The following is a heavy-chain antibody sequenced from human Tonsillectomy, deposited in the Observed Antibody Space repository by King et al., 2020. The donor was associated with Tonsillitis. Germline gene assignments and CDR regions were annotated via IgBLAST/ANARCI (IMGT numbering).Heavy chain of an antibody. D-gene: IGHD3-16*02. CDR1: GFSFNNYG. Sequence: VQLVQSGGGVVQPGGSLRLSCAASGFSFNNYGIHWVRQAPGKGLEGGAFIRFDGSNKYYADSVKGRFTISRDNSKNTLYLQMNSLRAEDTAVYYCAIERILIPFGGVIYMSWLDPWGQGTLVTVSS. J-gene: IGHJ5*02. V-gene: IGHV3-30*02. CDR3: AIERILIPFGGVIYMSWLDP. CDR2: IRFDGSNK.